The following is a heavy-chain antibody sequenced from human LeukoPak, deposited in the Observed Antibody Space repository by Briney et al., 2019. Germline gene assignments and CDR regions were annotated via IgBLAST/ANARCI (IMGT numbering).Heavy chain of an antibody. Sequence: SETLSLTCTVSGGSISSYYWSWIRQPPGKGLEWIGYIYYSGSTNYNPSLKSRVTISVDTSKNQFSLKLSSVTAADTAVYYCARSMVRGVLDYWGQGTLVTVSS. V-gene: IGHV4-59*01. CDR2: IYYSGST. D-gene: IGHD3-10*01. CDR1: GGSISSYY. J-gene: IGHJ4*02. CDR3: ARSMVRGVLDY.